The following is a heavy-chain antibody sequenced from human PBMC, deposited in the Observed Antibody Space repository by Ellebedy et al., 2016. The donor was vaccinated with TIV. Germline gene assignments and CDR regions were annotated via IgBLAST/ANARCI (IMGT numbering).Heavy chain of an antibody. D-gene: IGHD2-8*01. CDR2: ISGSGDYT. CDR3: ARVRSVYYYMDV. Sequence: GESLKISCAASGFTFSKYAMSWVRQAPGKGLEWVSAISGSGDYTYYTDSVKGRFTISRDNAKNSLYLHMNSLRAEDTAVYYCARVRSVYYYMDVWGKGTTVTVSS. V-gene: IGHV3-23*01. CDR1: GFTFSKYA. J-gene: IGHJ6*03.